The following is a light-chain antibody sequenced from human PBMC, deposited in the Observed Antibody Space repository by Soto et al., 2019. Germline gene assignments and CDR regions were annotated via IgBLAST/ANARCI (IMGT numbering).Light chain of an antibody. Sequence: QSVLTQPPSVSGAPGQRVTISCTGSTSNIGAGYDVHWYQQLPGTAPKLLIYSNNQRPSGVPDRFSGSKSGTSASLAISGLQSEDEADYYCAAWDDSLNSWVFGGGTKLTVL. CDR2: SNN. J-gene: IGLJ3*02. CDR3: AAWDDSLNSWV. CDR1: TSNIGAGYD. V-gene: IGLV1-40*01.